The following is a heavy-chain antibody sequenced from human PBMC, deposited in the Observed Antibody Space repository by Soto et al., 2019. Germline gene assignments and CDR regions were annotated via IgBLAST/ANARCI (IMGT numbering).Heavy chain of an antibody. V-gene: IGHV1-2*02. Sequence: ASVKVSCKAAGDTLSEYYRQWLRQAPGQGLEWMGWINPNSGGTKYAPKFQGGVTMTRDTSITTAYMELSRLRSGDTAVYYCAREPATAKPEGVDFWGQGTLVTVSS. D-gene: IGHD2-21*02. CDR3: AREPATAKPEGVDF. CDR1: GDTLSEYY. CDR2: INPNSGGT. J-gene: IGHJ4*02.